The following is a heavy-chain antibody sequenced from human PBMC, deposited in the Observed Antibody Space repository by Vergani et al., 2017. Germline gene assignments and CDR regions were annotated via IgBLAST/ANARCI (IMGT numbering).Heavy chain of an antibody. J-gene: IGHJ6*02. CDR2: HLPKFGTA. V-gene: IGHV1-69*13. D-gene: IGHD6-19*01. CDR1: GGSLSSSV. Sequence: QVHLVQSGTEVKKPGSSVKVSCKASGGSLSSSVITWVRQAPGQGLEWMGRHLPKFGTANYAHKFQGRVTITADESTSTSYLALSSLTSDDTAVYYCAKENTVAVATPRYYNGLDVWGQGTTVTVSS. CDR3: AKENTVAVATPRYYNGLDV.